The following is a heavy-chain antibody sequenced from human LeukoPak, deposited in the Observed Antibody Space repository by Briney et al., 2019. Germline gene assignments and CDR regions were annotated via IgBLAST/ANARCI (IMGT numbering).Heavy chain of an antibody. J-gene: IGHJ4*02. CDR1: GFTFSSYA. D-gene: IGHD3-3*01. CDR3: ARPYYDIWSAYVY. Sequence: QSGGSLRLSCAASGFTFSSYAMHWVRQAPGKRLEYVSAISNGGGSTHYANSVKGRFTISRDNSKNTLYLQMGSLRAEDMAVYYCARPYYDIWSAYVYWGQGTLVTVSS. CDR2: ISNGGGST. V-gene: IGHV3-64*01.